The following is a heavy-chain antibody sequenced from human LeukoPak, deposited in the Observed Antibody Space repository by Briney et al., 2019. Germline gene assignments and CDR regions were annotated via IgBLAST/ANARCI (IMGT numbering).Heavy chain of an antibody. CDR2: ISGSGGST. J-gene: IGHJ4*02. D-gene: IGHD6-19*01. V-gene: IGHV3-23*01. CDR1: GFTFTSYA. Sequence: PGGSLRLSCAASGFTFTSYAISWVRQAPGKGLEWVSTISGSGGSTYYADSVKGRFSISRDNSKNTLYLQMNSLRAEDTAVYYCAKIAVAGYSGNYYYFDYWGQGTLVTVSS. CDR3: AKIAVAGYSGNYYYFDY.